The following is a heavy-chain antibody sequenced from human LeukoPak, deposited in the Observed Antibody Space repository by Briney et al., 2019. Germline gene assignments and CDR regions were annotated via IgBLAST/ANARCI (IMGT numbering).Heavy chain of an antibody. CDR3: IRDWRNLAFDE. CDR1: RFTFSNFL. J-gene: IGHJ4*01. D-gene: IGHD3-3*01. V-gene: IGHV3-74*01. Sequence: GGSLSLSCVESRFTFSNFLMHWVRQAPGKGLVWVARIRSDGSTTDYADSVKGRFTISRDNAKNTLYLEMNSLRAEDTAVYYCIRDWRNLAFDEWVHGTLVTVSS. CDR2: IRSDGSTT.